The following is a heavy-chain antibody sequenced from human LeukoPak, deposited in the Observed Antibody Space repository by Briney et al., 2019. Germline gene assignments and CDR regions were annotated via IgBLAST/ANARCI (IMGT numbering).Heavy chain of an antibody. Sequence: GGSLRLSCVASGFIFSDHAMHWVRQAPGKGLEWMAIISHDATNEYHADSVKGRFTISRDNSKNTLYLQMNSLIPEDTAVYLCARDFGGLRWNYYFDYWGQGTLVTVSS. J-gene: IGHJ4*02. CDR3: ARDFGGLRWNYYFDY. D-gene: IGHD4-23*01. CDR2: ISHDATNE. CDR1: GFIFSDHA. V-gene: IGHV3-30*04.